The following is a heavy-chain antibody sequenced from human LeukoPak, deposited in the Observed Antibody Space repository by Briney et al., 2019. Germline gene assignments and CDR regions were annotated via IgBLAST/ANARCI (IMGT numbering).Heavy chain of an antibody. CDR2: IDYSGST. J-gene: IGHJ4*02. CDR3: ARRDYDYVWGTYRRYRPFDY. Sequence: SSETLSLTCTVSGASISSSSHYWGWIRQPPGKGLERIGSIDYSGSTNYNPSLKSRVTISVDTSKNQFSLRLSSVTAADTAVYYCARRDYDYVWGTYRRYRPFDYWGQGTLVTVSS. CDR1: GASISSSSHY. D-gene: IGHD3-16*02. V-gene: IGHV4-39*01.